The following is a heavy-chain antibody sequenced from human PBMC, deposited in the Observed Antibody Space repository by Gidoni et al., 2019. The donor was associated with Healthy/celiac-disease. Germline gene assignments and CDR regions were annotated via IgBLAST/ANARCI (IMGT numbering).Heavy chain of an antibody. Sequence: EVQLVESRGGLVKPGGSLRLSCAVSGFTFSSYSMNWVRQAPGKGLEWVTSISSSSSYIYYADSGKGRFTISRDNAKNSMYLQKNSLRAEDTAVYYCARDRDNWKELDVWGKGTTVTVSS. V-gene: IGHV3-21*01. D-gene: IGHD1-20*01. CDR1: GFTFSSYS. J-gene: IGHJ6*04. CDR2: ISSSSSYI. CDR3: ARDRDNWKELDV.